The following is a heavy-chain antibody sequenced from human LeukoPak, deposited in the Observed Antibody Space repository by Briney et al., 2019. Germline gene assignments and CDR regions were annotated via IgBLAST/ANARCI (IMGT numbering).Heavy chain of an antibody. CDR1: GYTFTGYY. Sequence: ASVKVSCKASGYTFTGYYMHWVRQAPGQGLEWMGWIRPDSGGTNSAQKFQGRVTMTKDTSISTAYMELSGLTSDGTAVYYCARDISSMTGLYYFDYWGQGTLVTVSS. V-gene: IGHV1-2*02. CDR3: ARDISSMTGLYYFDY. CDR2: IRPDSGGT. D-gene: IGHD3/OR15-3a*01. J-gene: IGHJ4*02.